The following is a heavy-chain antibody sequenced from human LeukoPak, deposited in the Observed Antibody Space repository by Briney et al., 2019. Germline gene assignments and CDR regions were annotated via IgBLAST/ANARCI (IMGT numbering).Heavy chain of an antibody. CDR2: IYYSGST. V-gene: IGHV4-59*01. CDR3: ARAVSSRTNWYFDL. Sequence: SETLSLTCTVSGGSISSYYWSWIRQPPGKGLEWIGYIYYSGSTNYNPSLKSRVTISVDTSKNQFSLKLSSMTAADTAVYYCARAVSSRTNWYFDLWGRGTLVTVSS. CDR1: GGSISSYY. J-gene: IGHJ2*01. D-gene: IGHD2-2*01.